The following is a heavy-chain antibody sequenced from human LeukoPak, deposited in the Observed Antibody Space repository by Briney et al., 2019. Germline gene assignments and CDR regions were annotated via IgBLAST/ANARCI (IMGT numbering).Heavy chain of an antibody. CDR1: GFTFDDYA. CDR3: AKDMAAYYYASGNIDY. Sequence: GGSLRLSCATSGFTFDDYAMHWVRQAPGKGLEWVSLISWDGGSTYYADSVKGRFTISRDSSKNSLYLQMNSLRAEDTALYYCAKDMAAYYYASGNIDYWGQGTLVTVSS. CDR2: ISWDGGST. J-gene: IGHJ4*02. D-gene: IGHD3-10*01. V-gene: IGHV3-43D*03.